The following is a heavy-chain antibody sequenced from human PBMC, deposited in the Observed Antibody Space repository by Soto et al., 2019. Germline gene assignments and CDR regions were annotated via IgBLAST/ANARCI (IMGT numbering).Heavy chain of an antibody. CDR1: GGSISSGGYS. CDR3: ASSIMITFGGVIVREYYFDY. D-gene: IGHD3-16*02. CDR2: IYHSGST. J-gene: IGHJ4*02. V-gene: IGHV4-30-2*01. Sequence: SETLSLTCAVSGGSISSGGYSWSWIRQPPGKGLEWIGYIYHSGSTYYNPSLKGRVTISVDRSKNQFSLKLSSVTAADTAVYYCASSIMITFGGVIVREYYFDYWGQGTLVTVSS.